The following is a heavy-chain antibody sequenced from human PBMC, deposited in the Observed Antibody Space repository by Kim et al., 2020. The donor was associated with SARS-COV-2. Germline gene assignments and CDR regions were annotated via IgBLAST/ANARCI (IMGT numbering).Heavy chain of an antibody. J-gene: IGHJ4*02. CDR3: ARGYCSGGSCYYDY. D-gene: IGHD2-15*01. Sequence: SETLSLTCTVSGGSISSGSYYWSWIRQPAGKGLEWIGRIYTNGSTNYNPSLKSRVTISVDTSKNQFSLKLSSVTAADTAVYYCARGYCSGGSCYYDYWGQGTLVTVSS. V-gene: IGHV4-61*02. CDR1: GGSISSGSYY. CDR2: IYTNGST.